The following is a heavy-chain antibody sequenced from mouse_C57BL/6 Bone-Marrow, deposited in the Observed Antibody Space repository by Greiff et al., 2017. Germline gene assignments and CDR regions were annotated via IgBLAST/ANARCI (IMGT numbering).Heavy chain of an antibody. D-gene: IGHD2-3*01. J-gene: IGHJ4*01. CDR1: GYTFTSYW. CDR2: IDPSDSYT. CDR3: ARESYDGYDAMDY. V-gene: IGHV1-69*01. Sequence: QVQLQQPGAELVMPGASVKLSCKASGYTFTSYWMHWVKQRPGQGLEWIGEIDPSDSYTNYNQKFKGKSTLTVDKYSSTAYMQLSSLTSEDSAVYYWARESYDGYDAMDYWGQGTSVTVSS.